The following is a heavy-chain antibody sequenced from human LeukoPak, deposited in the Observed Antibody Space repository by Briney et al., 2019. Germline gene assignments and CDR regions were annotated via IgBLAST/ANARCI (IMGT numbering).Heavy chain of an antibody. D-gene: IGHD1-7*01. CDR2: IYNSGRT. J-gene: IGHJ4*02. Sequence: SETLSLTCTVSGGSISDYHWSWIRQPPGKGLEYIGYIYNSGRTFYNPSLKSRVTTSADTSKKQFSLKLTSVTAADTAVYYCARVNNWNFYFGYWGQGTLVTVSS. CDR1: GGSISDYH. CDR3: ARVNNWNFYFGY. V-gene: IGHV4-59*01.